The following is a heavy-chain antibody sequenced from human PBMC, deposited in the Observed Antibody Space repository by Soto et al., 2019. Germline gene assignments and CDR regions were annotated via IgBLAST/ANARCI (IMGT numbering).Heavy chain of an antibody. CDR3: ARGYCSSTSCATYNWFDP. CDR2: IYYSGST. D-gene: IGHD2-2*01. J-gene: IGHJ5*02. Sequence: NPSETLSLTCTVSGGSISSGGYYWSWIRQHPGKGLEWIGYIYYSGSTYYNPSLKGRVTISVDTSKNQFSLKLSSVTAADTAVYYCARGYCSSTSCATYNWFDPWGQGTLVTVSS. CDR1: GGSISSGGYY. V-gene: IGHV4-31*03.